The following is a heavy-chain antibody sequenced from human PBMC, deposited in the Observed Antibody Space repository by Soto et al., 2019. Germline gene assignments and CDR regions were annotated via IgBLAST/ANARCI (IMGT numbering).Heavy chain of an antibody. CDR1: GFTFRKAW. V-gene: IGHV3-15*01. CDR2: IKSNTDGGTA. J-gene: IGHJ6*02. Sequence: GSLRLSGAAAGFTFRKAWMSWVRQAPGRGLEWVGRIKSNTDGGTADYAAPVMGRFTISRDNSRNTLYLQMKSLRTEDTGVYYCSKGPVTQHYWFYDVDVWGQGTTVTVSS. D-gene: IGHD2-8*02. CDR3: SKGPVTQHYWFYDVDV.